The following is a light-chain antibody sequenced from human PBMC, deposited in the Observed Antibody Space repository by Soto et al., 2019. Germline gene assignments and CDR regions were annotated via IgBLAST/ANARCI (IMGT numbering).Light chain of an antibody. J-gene: IGKJ1*01. V-gene: IGKV3-11*01. Sequence: EIVLTQSPATLSSSPGERATLSCRASQSVSSYLAWYQQKPGQAPRLLIYAASNRATGIPARFSGSGSGTDFTLTISSLEHEDFTVYYCQQRSNWQTFGQGTKVDIK. CDR2: AAS. CDR1: QSVSSY. CDR3: QQRSNWQT.